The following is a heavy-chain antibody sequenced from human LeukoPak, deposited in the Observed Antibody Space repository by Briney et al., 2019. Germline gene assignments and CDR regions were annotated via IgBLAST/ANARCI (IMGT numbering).Heavy chain of an antibody. CDR2: IYYSGST. V-gene: IGHV4-39*01. Sequence: SETLSLTCTVSGGSISSSSYYWGWIRRPPGKGLEWIGSIYYSGSTDYNPSLKSRVTISIDTSKNQFSLNLSSVTAADTAVYYCAGRGQRYFRDWGQGTLVTVSS. CDR3: AGRGQRYFRD. J-gene: IGHJ1*01. CDR1: GGSISSSSYY.